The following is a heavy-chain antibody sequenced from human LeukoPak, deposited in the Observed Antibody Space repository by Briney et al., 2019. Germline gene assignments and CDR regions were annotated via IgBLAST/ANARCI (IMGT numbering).Heavy chain of an antibody. CDR3: ARDELAFDY. D-gene: IGHD1-1*01. V-gene: IGHV3-30*04. CDR1: GFTFSSYA. J-gene: IGHJ4*02. Sequence: GGSLRLSCAASGFTFSSYAMHWVRQAPGKGLEWVAVISYDGSNKYYADSVKGRFTISRDNSKNTLYLQMNSLRAEDTAVYYCARDELAFDYWGQGTLVTVSS. CDR2: ISYDGSNK.